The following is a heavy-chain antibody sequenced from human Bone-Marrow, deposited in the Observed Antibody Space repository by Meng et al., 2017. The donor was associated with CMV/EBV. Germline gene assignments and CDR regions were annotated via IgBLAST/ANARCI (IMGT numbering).Heavy chain of an antibody. J-gene: IGHJ6*02. D-gene: IGHD3-3*01. V-gene: IGHV3-33*01. Sequence: GESLKISCAASGFTFSSYGMHWVRQAPGKGLEWVAVIWYDGSNKYYADSVKGRFTISRDNSKNTLYLQMNSLRAEDTAVYYCAREGETTIFGVVITPYYGMDVWGQGTAVTVSS. CDR3: AREGETTIFGVVITPYYGMDV. CDR1: GFTFSSYG. CDR2: IWYDGSNK.